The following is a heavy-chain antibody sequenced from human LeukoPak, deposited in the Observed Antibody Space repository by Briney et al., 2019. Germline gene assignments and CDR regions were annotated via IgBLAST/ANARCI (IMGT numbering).Heavy chain of an antibody. J-gene: IGHJ5*02. CDR3: AADDWGSYRLSP. CDR1: GFTFTSSA. CDR2: IVVGSGNT. D-gene: IGHD3-16*02. Sequence: SVKVSCKXSGFTFTSSAMQWVRQARGQRLEWIGWIVVGSGNTNYAQKFQERVTITRDMSTSTAYMELSSLRSEDTAVYYCAADDWGSYRLSPWGQGTLVTVSS. V-gene: IGHV1-58*02.